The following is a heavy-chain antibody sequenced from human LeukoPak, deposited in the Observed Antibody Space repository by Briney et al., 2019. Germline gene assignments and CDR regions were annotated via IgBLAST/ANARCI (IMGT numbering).Heavy chain of an antibody. CDR3: ARYLDYGDYEYAFDI. D-gene: IGHD4-17*01. J-gene: IGHJ3*02. CDR1: GGSISSYY. CDR2: IYTSGST. Sequence: PSETLSLTCTVSGGSISSYYWSWIRQPAGKGLEWIGRIYTSGSTNYNPSLKSRVTMSVDTSKNQFSLKLSSVTAADTAVYYCARYLDYGDYEYAFDIWGQGTMVTVSS. V-gene: IGHV4-4*07.